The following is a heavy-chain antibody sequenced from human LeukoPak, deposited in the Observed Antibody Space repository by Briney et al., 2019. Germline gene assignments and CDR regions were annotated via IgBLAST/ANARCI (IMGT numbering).Heavy chain of an antibody. D-gene: IGHD3-10*01. V-gene: IGHV4-34*01. CDR2: INHSGST. CDR3: ARRGFGMALY. Sequence: SETLSLTCAVYGGSFSGYYWSWIRQPPGKGLEWIGEINHSGSTNYNPSLKSRVIISVDTSKNQFSLRLSSVTAADTAVYYCARRGFGMALYWGQGTLVTVSS. J-gene: IGHJ4*02. CDR1: GGSFSGYY.